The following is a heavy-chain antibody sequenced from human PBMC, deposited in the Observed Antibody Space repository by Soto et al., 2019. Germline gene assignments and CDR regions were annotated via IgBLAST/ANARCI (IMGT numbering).Heavy chain of an antibody. CDR1: GDSISVGYY. Sequence: PSETLSLTCTVSGDSISVGYYWSWIRQHPGKGLEWIGYVSPSGTTYYNPSLKSRVSISTDRSKNQFSLEVSSVTAADPAVYYCARDRGSYGMDVWGQGTTVTVAS. CDR2: VSPSGTT. CDR3: ARDRGSYGMDV. V-gene: IGHV4-31*03. J-gene: IGHJ6*02.